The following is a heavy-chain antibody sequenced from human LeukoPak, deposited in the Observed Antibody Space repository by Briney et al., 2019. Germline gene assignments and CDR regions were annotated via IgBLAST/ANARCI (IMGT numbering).Heavy chain of an antibody. D-gene: IGHD3-22*01. V-gene: IGHV4-34*01. CDR3: ARRYYDSSGSRRFDY. CDR2: INHSGST. CDR1: GGSFSGYY. J-gene: IGHJ4*02. Sequence: SETLSLTCAVYGGSFSGYYWSWIRQPPGKGLEWIGEINHSGSTNYNPSLKSRVTISVDTSKNLFSLKLSSVTAADTAVYYCARRYYDSSGSRRFDYWGQGTLVTVSS.